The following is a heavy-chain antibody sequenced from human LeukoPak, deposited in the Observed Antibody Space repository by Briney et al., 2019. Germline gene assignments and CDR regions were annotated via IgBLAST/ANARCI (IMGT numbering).Heavy chain of an antibody. CDR3: ATEDGSGSYHGLDY. Sequence: ASETLSLTCTVSGGSISSGGYYWSWIRQHPGKGLEWIGHISYSGSTYYNPSLKSRVTISLDTSENQFSLKVSSLTAADTAVYYCATEDGSGSYHGLDYWGQGTLVTVSS. V-gene: IGHV4-31*03. CDR2: ISYSGST. D-gene: IGHD3-10*01. J-gene: IGHJ4*02. CDR1: GGSISSGGYY.